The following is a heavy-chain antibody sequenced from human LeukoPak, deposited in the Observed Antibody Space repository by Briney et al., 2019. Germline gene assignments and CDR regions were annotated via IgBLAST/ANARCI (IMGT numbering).Heavy chain of an antibody. CDR1: GGTFSSYA. J-gene: IGHJ6*03. D-gene: IGHD1-26*01. CDR3: ANGGATPLYYYYMDV. CDR2: IIPIFGTA. V-gene: IGHV1-69*05. Sequence: ASVKVSCKASGGTFSSYAISWVRQAPGQGLEWMGGIIPIFGTANYAQKLQGRVTITTDESTSTAYMELSSLRSEDTAVYYCANGGATPLYYYYMDVWGKGTTVTVSS.